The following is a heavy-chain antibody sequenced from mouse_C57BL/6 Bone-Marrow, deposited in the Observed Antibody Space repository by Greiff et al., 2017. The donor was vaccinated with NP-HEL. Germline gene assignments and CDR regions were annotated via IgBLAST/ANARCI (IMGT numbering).Heavy chain of an antibody. V-gene: IGHV1-26*01. CDR3: ASAPYYDHDGDMDD. D-gene: IGHD2-4*01. CDR1: GYTFTDYY. J-gene: IGHJ4*01. CDR2: INPNNGGT. Sequence: EVQLQQSGPELVKPGASVKISCKASGYTFTDYYMNWVKQSHGKSLEWIGDINPNNGGTSYNQKFKGKATLTVDKSSSTAYMELRSLTSEDSAVYHCASAPYYDHDGDMDDGGKGPSVAVSS.